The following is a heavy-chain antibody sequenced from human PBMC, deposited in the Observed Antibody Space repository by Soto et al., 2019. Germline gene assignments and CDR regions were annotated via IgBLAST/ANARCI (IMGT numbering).Heavy chain of an antibody. D-gene: IGHD2-21*02. Sequence: QVQLQESGPGLVKPSQTLSLTCTVSGGSISSGGYYWSGIGQHPGKGLEWIGYIYYYGSTYYNPSLKSRFTISVDTSKNQFSLKLSSVTAADTAVYYCARVCGGDCHYGMDVWGQGTTVTVSS. V-gene: IGHV4-31*03. CDR3: ARVCGGDCHYGMDV. CDR1: GGSISSGGYY. CDR2: IYYYGST. J-gene: IGHJ6*02.